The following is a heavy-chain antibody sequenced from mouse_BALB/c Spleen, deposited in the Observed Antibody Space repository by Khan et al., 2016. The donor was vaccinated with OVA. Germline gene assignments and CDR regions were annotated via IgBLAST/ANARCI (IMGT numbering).Heavy chain of an antibody. Sequence: LVESGGGLVKPGGSLKLSCAAFGFTFSDYYMYWVRQTPEKRLEWVATISDGGSYTYYPDSVKGRITISRDKAKNNLYLQMSSLKSEDTAMYYCTRAGYGGFAYWGQGTLVPVSA. CDR1: GFTFSDYY. CDR2: ISDGGSYT. J-gene: IGHJ3*01. V-gene: IGHV5-4*02. CDR3: TRAGYGGFAY. D-gene: IGHD1-1*02.